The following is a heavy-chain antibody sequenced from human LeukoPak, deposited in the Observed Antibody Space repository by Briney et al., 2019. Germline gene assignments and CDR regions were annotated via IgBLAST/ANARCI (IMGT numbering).Heavy chain of an antibody. D-gene: IGHD5-18*01. CDR3: ARAGGYWIQF. CDR1: GFTFSSYE. CDR2: ISSSGSTI. J-gene: IGHJ4*02. Sequence: GGSLRLSCAASGFTFSSYEMNWVRQAPGKGREWVSYISSSGSTIYYADSVKGRFTISRDNAKNSLYLQMNSLRAEDTAVYYCARAGGYWIQFWGQGTLVTVSS. V-gene: IGHV3-48*03.